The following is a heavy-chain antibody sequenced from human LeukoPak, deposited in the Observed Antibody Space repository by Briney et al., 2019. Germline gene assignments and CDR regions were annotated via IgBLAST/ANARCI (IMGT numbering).Heavy chain of an antibody. V-gene: IGHV1-69*05. CDR1: GGTFSSYA. J-gene: IGHJ5*02. CDR3: ARGVWGYCSSTSCPNWFDP. CDR2: IIPIFGTA. D-gene: IGHD2-2*01. Sequence: SVKVSCKASGGTFSSYAISWVRQAPGQGLEWMGGIIPIFGTANYAQKFQGRVTITTDESTSTAYMELSSLRSEGTAVCYCARGVWGYCSSTSCPNWFDPWGQGTLVTVSS.